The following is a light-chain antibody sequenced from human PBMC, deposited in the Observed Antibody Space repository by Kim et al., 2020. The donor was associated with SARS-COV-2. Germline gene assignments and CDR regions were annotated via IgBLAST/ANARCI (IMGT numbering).Light chain of an antibody. CDR1: NSNIGAGFD. CDR3: QSYDISLTGFVI. J-gene: IGLJ2*01. Sequence: VTISCTGSNSNIGAGFDLHWYQQLPGTAPHLLISDNNNRPSGVPGRFSTSKSGISASLAITGLQAEDEADYYCQSYDISLTGFVIFGGGTQLTVL. CDR2: DNN. V-gene: IGLV1-40*01.